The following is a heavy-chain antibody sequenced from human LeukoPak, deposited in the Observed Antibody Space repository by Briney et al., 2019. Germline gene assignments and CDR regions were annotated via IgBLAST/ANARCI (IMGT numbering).Heavy chain of an antibody. D-gene: IGHD3-16*01. Sequence: GGSLRLSCAASGFTFSSYSMNWVRQAPGKGLEWVSSISSSSSYVYYADSVKGRFTISRDNAKNSLYLQMNSLRAEDMALYYCAKGGGGRLIYYYYMDVWGKGTTVTVSS. CDR2: ISSSSSYV. CDR1: GFTFSSYS. J-gene: IGHJ6*03. CDR3: AKGGGGRLIYYYYMDV. V-gene: IGHV3-21*04.